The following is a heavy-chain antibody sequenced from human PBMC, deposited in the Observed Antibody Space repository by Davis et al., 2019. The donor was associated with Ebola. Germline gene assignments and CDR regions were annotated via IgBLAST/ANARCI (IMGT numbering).Heavy chain of an antibody. V-gene: IGHV4-34*01. D-gene: IGHD3-10*01. CDR3: VRSVTMIRGVIPWFDP. J-gene: IGHJ5*01. Sequence: MPSETLSLTCAVYGGSFSGYYWSWIRQPPGKGLEWIGEINHSGSTNYNPPLKSRVTISVDTSKNQFSLKLSSVTAADTAVYYCVRSVTMIRGVIPWFDPWGQGTLVAVSS. CDR2: INHSGST. CDR1: GGSFSGYY.